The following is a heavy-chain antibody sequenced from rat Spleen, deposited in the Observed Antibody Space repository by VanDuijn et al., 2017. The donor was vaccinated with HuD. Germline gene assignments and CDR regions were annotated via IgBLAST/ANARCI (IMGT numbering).Heavy chain of an antibody. V-gene: IGHV5-7*01. Sequence: EVQLVESGGGLVQPGRSLKLSCAASGFTFSDYAMAWVRQAPKKGLEWVATIIHDGSSTYYRDSVKGRFTVSRDNAKNTQCLQMDSLRSEDTATYYCARDYSNYFPYWYFDFWGPGTMVTVSS. J-gene: IGHJ1*01. CDR3: ARDYSNYFPYWYFDF. D-gene: IGHD1-2*01. CDR2: IIHDGSST. CDR1: GFTFSDYA.